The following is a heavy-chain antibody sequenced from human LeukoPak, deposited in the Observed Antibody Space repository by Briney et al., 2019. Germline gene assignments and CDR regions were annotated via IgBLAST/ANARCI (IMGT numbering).Heavy chain of an antibody. Sequence: SETLSLTCAVYGGSFSGYYWSWIRQPPGKGLEWIGEINHSGSTNYNPSLKSRVTISVDTSKNQFSLKLSSVTAADTAVYYCAGGYCSGGSCPPISYWGQGTLVTVSS. CDR2: INHSGST. V-gene: IGHV4-34*01. J-gene: IGHJ4*02. CDR1: GGSFSGYY. D-gene: IGHD2-15*01. CDR3: AGGYCSGGSCPPISY.